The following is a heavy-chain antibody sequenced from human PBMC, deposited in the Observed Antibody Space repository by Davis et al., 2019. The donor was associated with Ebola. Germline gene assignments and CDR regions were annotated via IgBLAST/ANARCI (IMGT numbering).Heavy chain of an antibody. CDR2: IAVGSGNT. J-gene: IGHJ4*01. V-gene: IGHV1-58*02. CDR3: AASAGTVGKFDY. Sequence: AASVKVSCKASGFTSSGSAMQWVRQARGQRLEWIGWIAVGSGNTNYAQKFQGRVTISRDMSTSTSYLDLSNLRSEDTAVYYCAASAGTVGKFDYWGQGTLVTVSS. D-gene: IGHD1-14*01. CDR1: GFTSSGSA.